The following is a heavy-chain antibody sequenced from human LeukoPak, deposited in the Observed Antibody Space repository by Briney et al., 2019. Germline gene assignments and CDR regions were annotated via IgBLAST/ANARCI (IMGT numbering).Heavy chain of an antibody. CDR3: ARHQVCSGGSCYVLMDV. CDR1: GYTFTGYY. CDR2: INPNSGGT. Sequence: ASVKVSCKASGYTFTGYYMHWVRQAPGQGLEWMGRINPNSGGTNYAQKFQGRVTMTRDTSISTAYMELSRLRSDDTAAYYCARHQVCSGGSCYVLMDVWGKGTTVTVSS. D-gene: IGHD2-15*01. V-gene: IGHV1-2*06. J-gene: IGHJ6*03.